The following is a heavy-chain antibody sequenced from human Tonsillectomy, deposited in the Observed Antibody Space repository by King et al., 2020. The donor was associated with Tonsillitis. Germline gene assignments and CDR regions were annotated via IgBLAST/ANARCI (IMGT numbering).Heavy chain of an antibody. V-gene: IGHV3-48*03. CDR2: IGSSGRAI. CDR3: ARDSGYTIFDY. J-gene: IGHJ4*02. CDR1: GFTFSSYE. Sequence: VQLVESGGGLVQPGGSLRLSCAASGFTFSSYEMNWVRQAPGTGLEWVSYIGSSGRAIYYADSVKGRFTISRDNAKNSLYLQMNSLRAEDTAVYYCARDSGYTIFDYWGQGTLVTVSS. D-gene: IGHD5-12*01.